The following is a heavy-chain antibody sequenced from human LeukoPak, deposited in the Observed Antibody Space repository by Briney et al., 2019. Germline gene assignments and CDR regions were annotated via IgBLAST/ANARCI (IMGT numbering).Heavy chain of an antibody. CDR1: GGSITSFY. CDR2: IYSSGVT. CDR3: AREFQDYFYGTFDY. V-gene: IGHV4-4*07. Sequence: SETLSLTCSVSGGSITSFYWNWVRQPAGKGLEWIGRIYSSGVTNYNPSLRSRVTMSVDTSKNHFSLRLGSVTAADTAVYYCAREFQDYFYGTFDYWGQGILVTVSS. D-gene: IGHD2/OR15-2a*01. J-gene: IGHJ4*02.